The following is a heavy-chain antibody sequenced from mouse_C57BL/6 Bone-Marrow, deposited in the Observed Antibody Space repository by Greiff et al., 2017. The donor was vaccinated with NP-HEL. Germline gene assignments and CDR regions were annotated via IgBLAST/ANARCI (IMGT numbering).Heavy chain of an antibody. D-gene: IGHD2-2*01. J-gene: IGHJ2*01. CDR2: ISSGSSTI. CDR1: GFTFSDYG. CDR3: ARGGYDTGYYFDY. Sequence: EVMLVESGGGLVKPGGSLKLSCAASGFTFSDYGMHWVRQAPEKGLEWVAYISSGSSTIYYADTVKGRFTISRDNAKNTLFLQMTSLRSEDTAMYYCARGGYDTGYYFDYWGQGTTLTVSS. V-gene: IGHV5-17*01.